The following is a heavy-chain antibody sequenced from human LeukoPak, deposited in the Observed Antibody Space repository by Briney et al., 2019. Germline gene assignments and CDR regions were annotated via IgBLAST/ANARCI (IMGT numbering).Heavy chain of an antibody. J-gene: IGHJ4*02. CDR3: ARLGAGYSSSWYLDC. D-gene: IGHD6-13*01. V-gene: IGHV5-51*01. CDR2: IYPGDSDT. Sequence: GESLKISCKGSGYSFTSYWIGWVRQMPGQGLEWMGIIYPGDSDTIYIPSFQGQVTISADKYISTAYLQWSGLKASDTAMYYCARLGAGYSSSWYLDCWGQGTLVTVSS. CDR1: GYSFTSYW.